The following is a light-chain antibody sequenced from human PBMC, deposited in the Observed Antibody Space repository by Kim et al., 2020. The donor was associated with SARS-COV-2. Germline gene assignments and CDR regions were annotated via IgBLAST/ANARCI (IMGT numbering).Light chain of an antibody. CDR1: QSVDSA. V-gene: IGKV3-11*01. Sequence: LSPGERATLSCRASQSVDSALAWYQQKPNQPPRLLIYATSNRATGIPGRFSVSGSGTDFTLTISSLEPEDFAVYYCQQRSKWPRTFGQGTKLEI. CDR3: QQRSKWPRT. J-gene: IGKJ2*01. CDR2: ATS.